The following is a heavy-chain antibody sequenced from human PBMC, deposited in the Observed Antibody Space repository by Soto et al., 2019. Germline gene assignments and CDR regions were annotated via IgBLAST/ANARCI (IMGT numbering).Heavy chain of an antibody. V-gene: IGHV1-18*04. Sequence: QVLLVQSGAEVRKPGASVKVCCKTSGYSFTNHGISWVRQAPGQGLEWMGWISGYSGSSRYAQKSQGRVAMTIDTFTSTAYMELRSLRPDDTAMYFCARVGGQLPLYFDYWGQGTLVTVSS. CDR1: GYSFTNHG. J-gene: IGHJ4*02. CDR3: ARVGGQLPLYFDY. D-gene: IGHD2-2*01. CDR2: ISGYSGSS.